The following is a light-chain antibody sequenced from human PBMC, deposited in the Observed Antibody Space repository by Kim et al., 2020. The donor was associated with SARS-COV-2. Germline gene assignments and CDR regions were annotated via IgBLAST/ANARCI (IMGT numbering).Light chain of an antibody. CDR1: QDIANS. CDR2: AAS. Sequence: ASVGDRVTITCRASQDIANSLAWYQQKPGTVPKVLIYAASSLQSGVPSRFSGSGSGTEFTLTIGSLQTEDVATYYCQKYNSAPWTFGPGTKVDIK. J-gene: IGKJ1*01. V-gene: IGKV1-27*01. CDR3: QKYNSAPWT.